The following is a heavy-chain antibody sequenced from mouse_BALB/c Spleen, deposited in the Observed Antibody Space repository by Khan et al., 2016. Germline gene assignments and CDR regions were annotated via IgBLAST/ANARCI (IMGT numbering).Heavy chain of an antibody. CDR1: GDSITSGH. Sequence: EVQLQESGPSLAKPSQTLSLTCSVTGDSITSGHWNWIRKFPGYKFDFMGYISHSGDSYYNPSLKSRISITRDTSKNQYYLQLNSVTTEDTATYYCATWDYYGSAFAYWGQGTLVTVSA. CDR2: ISHSGDS. CDR3: ATWDYYGSAFAY. D-gene: IGHD1-2*01. V-gene: IGHV3-8*02. J-gene: IGHJ3*01.